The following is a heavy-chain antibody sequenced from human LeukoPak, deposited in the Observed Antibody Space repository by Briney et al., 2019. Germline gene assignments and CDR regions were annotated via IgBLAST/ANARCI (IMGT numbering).Heavy chain of an antibody. CDR1: GFTFRSYW. CDR3: TRGASGHSYGYWFDP. D-gene: IGHD5-18*01. J-gene: IGHJ5*02. V-gene: IGHV3-74*01. CDR2: TNSDGSST. Sequence: PGGSLRLSCAASGFTFRSYWMHWVRQAPGKGLVWVSRTNSDGSSTTYTDSVKGRFTISRDNANNTLYLQMNTLRAEDTAVYYCTRGASGHSYGYWFDPWGQGTLVTVSS.